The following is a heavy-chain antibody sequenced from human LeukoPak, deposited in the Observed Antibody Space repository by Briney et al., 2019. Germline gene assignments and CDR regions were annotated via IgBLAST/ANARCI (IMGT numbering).Heavy chain of an antibody. CDR1: GFTFSNYW. V-gene: IGHV3-21*01. D-gene: IGHD2-21*01. J-gene: IGHJ3*02. Sequence: GGSLRLSCAASGFTFSNYWMTWVRQAPGKGLEWVSSISSSSSYIYYADSVKGRFTISRDNAKNSLYLQMNSLRAEDTAVYYCASEGIEGDAFDIWGQGTMVTVSS. CDR3: ASEGIEGDAFDI. CDR2: ISSSSSYI.